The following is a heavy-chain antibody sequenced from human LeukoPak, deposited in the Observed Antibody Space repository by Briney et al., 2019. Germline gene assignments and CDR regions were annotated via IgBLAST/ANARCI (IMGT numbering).Heavy chain of an antibody. Sequence: ASVKGSCKASGYTFTGYYMHWVGQAPGQGLEWMGWINPNSGGTNYAQKFQGRVTMTRDTSISTAYMELSRLRSDDTAVYYCARGGGTAMVTFDYWGQGTLVTVSS. CDR3: ARGGGTAMVTFDY. D-gene: IGHD5-18*01. CDR2: INPNSGGT. CDR1: GYTFTGYY. J-gene: IGHJ4*01. V-gene: IGHV1-2*02.